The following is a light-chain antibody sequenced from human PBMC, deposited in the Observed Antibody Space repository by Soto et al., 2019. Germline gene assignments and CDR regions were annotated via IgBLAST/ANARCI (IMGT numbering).Light chain of an antibody. Sequence: DIQMTQSPSSLSASVGDRVTITCQASQDISNYLNWYQQKPGKAPKLLIYDASNLETGVPSRFSGSGSGTDFTFTISSLQPADIATYYCQQYDNRPPYTFGQGTKLEIK. CDR1: QDISNY. V-gene: IGKV1-33*01. J-gene: IGKJ2*01. CDR3: QQYDNRPPYT. CDR2: DAS.